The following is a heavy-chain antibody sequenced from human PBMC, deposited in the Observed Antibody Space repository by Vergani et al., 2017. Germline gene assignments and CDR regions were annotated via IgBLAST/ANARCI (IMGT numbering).Heavy chain of an antibody. Sequence: QVQLVESGGGLVRPGGSLRLSCAASGFTFSDYYMRWIRQAPGKGLEWVSYISSSSSYTNYADSVKGRFTISRDNAKNSLYLQMNSLRAEDTAVYYCARLTMLRGVPDWFDPWSQGTLVTVSS. CDR1: GFTFSDYY. D-gene: IGHD3-10*01. J-gene: IGHJ5*02. CDR3: ARLTMLRGVPDWFDP. V-gene: IGHV3-11*05. CDR2: ISSSSSYT.